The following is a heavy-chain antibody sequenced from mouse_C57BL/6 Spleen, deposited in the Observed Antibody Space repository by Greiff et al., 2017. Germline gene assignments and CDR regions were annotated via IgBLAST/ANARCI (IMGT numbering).Heavy chain of an antibody. D-gene: IGHD1-1*01. Sequence: VQLQQSGAELVRPGASVKLSCTASGFNIKDDYMHWVKQRPEQGLEWIGWIDPENGDTEYASKFQGKATITADTSSNTAYLQLSSLTSEDTAVYYCTTSPRMTTVVATGDYRGQGTSVTVSS. CDR3: TTSPRMTTVVATGDY. V-gene: IGHV14-4*01. J-gene: IGHJ4*01. CDR1: GFNIKDDY. CDR2: IDPENGDT.